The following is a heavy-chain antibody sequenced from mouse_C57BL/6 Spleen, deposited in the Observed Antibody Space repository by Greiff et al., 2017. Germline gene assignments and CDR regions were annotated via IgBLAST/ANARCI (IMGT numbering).Heavy chain of an antibody. D-gene: IGHD1-1*01. Sequence: QVQLQQSGAELVRPGASVTLSCKASGYTFTDYEMHWVKQTPVHGLEWIGAIDPETGGTAYNQKFKGKAILTADKSSSTAYMELRSLTSEDSAVYYCTRCTTVGAGDYWGQGTTLTVSS. CDR1: GYTFTDYE. CDR3: TRCTTVGAGDY. J-gene: IGHJ2*01. CDR2: IDPETGGT. V-gene: IGHV1-15*01.